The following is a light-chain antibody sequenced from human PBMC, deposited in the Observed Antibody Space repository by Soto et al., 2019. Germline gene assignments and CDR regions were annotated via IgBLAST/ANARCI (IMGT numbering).Light chain of an antibody. CDR2: DAS. J-gene: IGKJ1*01. Sequence: DIQMTQSPSTLSASVGDRVTITCRASQGISSWLAWYQQKPGKAPKVLIYDASTLESGVPSRFSGGGSGTEFTLTITCLQPDDFATYYCQEYTTYSRTFGQGTKVEVK. CDR3: QEYTTYSRT. V-gene: IGKV1-5*01. CDR1: QGISSW.